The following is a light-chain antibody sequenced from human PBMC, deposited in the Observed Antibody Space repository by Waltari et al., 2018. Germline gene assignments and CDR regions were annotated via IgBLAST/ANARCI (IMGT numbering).Light chain of an antibody. CDR2: GAS. V-gene: IGKV3-20*01. J-gene: IGKJ2*01. Sequence: EYVLTQSPGTLSLSPGERATLSCRASQSAASIYLAWYQQKPGQAPRLLIYGASNMATGIPDRLSGSGSGKDFTLTISRLEPEDFEVYYCQQYGDSPLYTFGRGTKLEIK. CDR1: QSAASIY. CDR3: QQYGDSPLYT.